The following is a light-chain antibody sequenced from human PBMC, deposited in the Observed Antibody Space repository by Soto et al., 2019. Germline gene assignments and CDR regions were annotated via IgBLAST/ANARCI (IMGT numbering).Light chain of an antibody. CDR1: QSVSSN. J-gene: IGKJ2*01. CDR3: QQYNNWPYT. Sequence: EIVMTQSPATLSVSPGERATLSCRASQSVSSNLVWYQQKPGQAPRLLIYGASTRATGIPARFSGSRSGTEFTLTIRSLQSEDFAVYYCQQYNNWPYTFGQGTKLEIK. CDR2: GAS. V-gene: IGKV3-15*01.